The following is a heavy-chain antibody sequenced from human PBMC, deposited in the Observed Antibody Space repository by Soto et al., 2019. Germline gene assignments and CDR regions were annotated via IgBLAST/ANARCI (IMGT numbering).Heavy chain of an antibody. D-gene: IGHD4-4*01. V-gene: IGHV4-59*08. J-gene: IGHJ6*03. CDR3: ARMTTSVHYYMDV. CDR2: IYYSGST. CDR1: GGSISSYY. Sequence: SETLSLTCTVSGGSISSYYWSWIRQPPGKGLEWIGYIYYSGSTNYNPSLKSRVTISVDTSKNQFSLKLSSVTAADTAVYYCARMTTSVHYYMDVWGKGTTVTV.